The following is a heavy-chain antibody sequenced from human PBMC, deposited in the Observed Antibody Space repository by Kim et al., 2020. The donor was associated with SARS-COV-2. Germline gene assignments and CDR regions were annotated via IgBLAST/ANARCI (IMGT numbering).Heavy chain of an antibody. CDR1: GYTFTDYY. Sequence: ASVKVSCRASGYTFTDYYMHWVRQAPGQGLEWMGWMHPNSGATRYPQKFQGRVTMTRDTSIGTAYMELNRLTSDDTALYYCARDLNAAATFDSLGQGTLV. D-gene: IGHD6-13*01. CDR3: ARDLNAAATFDS. V-gene: IGHV1-2*02. J-gene: IGHJ4*02. CDR2: MHPNSGAT.